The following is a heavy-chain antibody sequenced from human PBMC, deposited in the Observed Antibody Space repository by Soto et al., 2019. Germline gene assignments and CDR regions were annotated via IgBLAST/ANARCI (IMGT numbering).Heavy chain of an antibody. CDR1: GYTFTSYY. D-gene: IGHD2-2*01. V-gene: IGHV1-46*01. CDR2: INPSGGST. Sequence: ASVKVSCKASGYTFTSYYMHWVRQAPGQGLEWMGIINPSGGSTSYAQKFQGRVTMTRDTSTSTVYMELNSLRAEDTAAYYCARAGIVLVPAAMGYYGMDVWGQGTTVTVSS. CDR3: ARAGIVLVPAAMGYYGMDV. J-gene: IGHJ6*02.